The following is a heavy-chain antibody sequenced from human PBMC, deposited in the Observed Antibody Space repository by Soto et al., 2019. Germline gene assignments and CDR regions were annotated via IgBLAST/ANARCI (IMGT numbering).Heavy chain of an antibody. CDR3: ARGEIAVAGNYYYGMDV. V-gene: IGHV1-2*04. J-gene: IGHJ6*02. Sequence: ASVKVSCKASGYTFTGYYMHWVRQAPGQGLEWMGWINPNSGGTNYAQKFQGWVTMTRDTSISTAYMELSRLRSDDTAVYYCARGEIAVAGNYYYGMDVWGQGTTVTVSS. D-gene: IGHD6-19*01. CDR1: GYTFTGYY. CDR2: INPNSGGT.